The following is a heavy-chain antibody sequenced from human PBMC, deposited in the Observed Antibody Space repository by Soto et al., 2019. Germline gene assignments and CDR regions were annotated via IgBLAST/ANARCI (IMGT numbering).Heavy chain of an antibody. V-gene: IGHV3-74*01. CDR3: AREYYGLLTGYYTDY. Sequence: EVQLVESGGDLVQRGGSLRLSCAASGFPFSSYWMHWVRHTPGKGLDWVARISGDGVTTYYADSVTGRFTVSRDNAKNTLYLEISDLRAEDTAVYYCAREYYGLLTGYYTDYWGQGTLVSVSS. D-gene: IGHD3-9*01. CDR2: ISGDGVTT. CDR1: GFPFSSYW. J-gene: IGHJ4*02.